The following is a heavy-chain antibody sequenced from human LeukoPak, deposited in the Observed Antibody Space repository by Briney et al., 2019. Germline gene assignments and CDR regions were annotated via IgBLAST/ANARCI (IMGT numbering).Heavy chain of an antibody. J-gene: IGHJ4*02. CDR2: IDWDDDK. CDR1: GFSLSTSGMC. CDR3: ARIPLGYCSGGSCSYYFDY. V-gene: IGHV2-70*01. Sequence: SGPTLVKPTQTLTLTRTFSGFSLSTSGMCVSWIRQPPGKALEWLALIDWDDDKYYSTSLKTRLTISKDTSKNQVVLTMTNMDPVDTATYYCARIPLGYCSGGSCSYYFDYWGQGTLVTVSS. D-gene: IGHD2-15*01.